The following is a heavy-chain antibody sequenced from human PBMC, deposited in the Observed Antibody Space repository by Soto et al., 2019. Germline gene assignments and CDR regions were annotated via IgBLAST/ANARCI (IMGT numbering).Heavy chain of an antibody. CDR3: ARDYFDSSDYTTNWFDP. D-gene: IGHD3-22*01. Sequence: ETLSLTCSVSGDSISNSRFYWAWIRQPPGEGLEWIGSIYHTGNAYYNPSLKSRVTIFVDTSKNQFSLKLTSVTAADTALYYCARDYFDSSDYTTNWFDPWGQGTLVPSPQ. CDR2: IYHTGNA. V-gene: IGHV4-39*01. J-gene: IGHJ5*02. CDR1: GDSISNSRFY.